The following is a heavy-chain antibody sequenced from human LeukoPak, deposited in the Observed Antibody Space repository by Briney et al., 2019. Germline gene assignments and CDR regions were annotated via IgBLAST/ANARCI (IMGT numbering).Heavy chain of an antibody. CDR3: ASVVATFYFDY. CDR1: GFTFSSYW. Sequence: PGGSLRLSCAASGFTFSSYWTSWVRQAPGKGLEWVANIKQDGSEKYYVDSVKGRFTISRDNAKNSLYLQMNSLRAEDTAVYYCASVVATFYFDYWGQGTLVTVSS. J-gene: IGHJ4*02. CDR2: IKQDGSEK. D-gene: IGHD5-12*01. V-gene: IGHV3-7*01.